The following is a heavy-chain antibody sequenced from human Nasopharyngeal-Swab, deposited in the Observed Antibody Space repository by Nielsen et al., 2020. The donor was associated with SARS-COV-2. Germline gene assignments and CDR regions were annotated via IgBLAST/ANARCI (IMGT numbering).Heavy chain of an antibody. CDR3: ARAPPGVVFGVVTAIVAFDI. CDR1: GFTVSSNY. CDR2: IYSDGST. D-gene: IGHD2-21*02. Sequence: GGSLRLSCEASGFTVSSNYMSWVRQAPGKGLEWVSVIYSDGSTSYADSVKGRFTISRDKSKNTLYLQMNSLRTEDTAVYYCARAPPGVVFGVVTAIVAFDIWGQGTMVTVSS. J-gene: IGHJ3*02. V-gene: IGHV3-53*01.